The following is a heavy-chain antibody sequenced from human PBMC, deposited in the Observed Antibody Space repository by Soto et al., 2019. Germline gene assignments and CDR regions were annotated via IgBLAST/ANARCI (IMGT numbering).Heavy chain of an antibody. CDR1: GGSISSYY. D-gene: IGHD6-19*01. CDR2: IYYSGST. J-gene: IGHJ4*02. V-gene: IGHV4-59*01. CDR3: ASVSRIGLVPHFDY. Sequence: QVQLQESGPGLVKPSETLSLTCTVSGGSISSYYWSWIRQPPGKGLEWIGYIYYSGSTNYNPSLKSRVTISVDTSKNQFSLKLSSVTAADTAVYYCASVSRIGLVPHFDYWGQGTLVTVSS.